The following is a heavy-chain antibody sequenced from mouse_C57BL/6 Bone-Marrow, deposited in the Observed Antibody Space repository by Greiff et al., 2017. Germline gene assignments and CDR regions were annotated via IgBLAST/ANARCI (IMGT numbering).Heavy chain of an antibody. CDR2: INPNNGGT. V-gene: IGHV1-26*01. CDR1: GYTFTDYY. D-gene: IGHD2-5*01. Sequence: EVQLQQSGPELVKPGASVKISCKASGYTFTDYYMNWVKQSHGKSLEWIGDINPNNGGTSYNQKFKGKATLTVDKSSSTAYMELRSLTSEDSAVYYCARSGSNDAMDYWVQGTSVTVSS. J-gene: IGHJ4*01. CDR3: ARSGSNDAMDY.